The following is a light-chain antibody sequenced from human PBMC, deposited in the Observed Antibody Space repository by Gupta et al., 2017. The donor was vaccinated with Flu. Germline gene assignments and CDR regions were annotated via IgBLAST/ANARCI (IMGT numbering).Light chain of an antibody. CDR3: QHRKGWT. CDR1: QSISSW. Sequence: DLQMTQSPSTLSASVGDRVTITCRASQSISSWLAWYQQKPGKAPKLLIYKASSLESGVPSRFSGSGSGTEFTLTISSLQPDDFATYYCQHRKGWTFGQGTKVEIK. V-gene: IGKV1-5*03. CDR2: KAS. J-gene: IGKJ1*01.